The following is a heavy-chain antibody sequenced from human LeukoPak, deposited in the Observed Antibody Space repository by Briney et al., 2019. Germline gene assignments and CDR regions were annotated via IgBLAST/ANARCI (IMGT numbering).Heavy chain of an antibody. V-gene: IGHV1-24*01. Sequence: ASVKVSCKVSGYTLTELSMHWVRQAPGKGLEWMGGFDPEDGVTIYAQKFQGRVTMTEDTSTDTAYMELSSLRSEDTAVYYCATCSSSWPLDFDYWGQGTLVTVSS. J-gene: IGHJ4*02. CDR2: FDPEDGVT. CDR1: GYTLTELS. CDR3: ATCSSSWPLDFDY. D-gene: IGHD6-13*01.